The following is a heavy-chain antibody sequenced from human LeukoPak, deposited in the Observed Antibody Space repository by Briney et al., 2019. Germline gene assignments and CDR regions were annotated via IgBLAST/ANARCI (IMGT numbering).Heavy chain of an antibody. Sequence: AVKVSCKASGYTFTGYYMHWVRQAPGQGLEWMGWIIPIFGTANYAQKFQGRVTITADKSTSTAYMELSSLTSEDTAVYYCARSDHNSWNAFDIWGQGTMVTVSS. V-gene: IGHV1-69*06. CDR2: IIPIFGTA. CDR3: ARSDHNSWNAFDI. D-gene: IGHD1-26*01. CDR1: GYTFTGYY. J-gene: IGHJ3*02.